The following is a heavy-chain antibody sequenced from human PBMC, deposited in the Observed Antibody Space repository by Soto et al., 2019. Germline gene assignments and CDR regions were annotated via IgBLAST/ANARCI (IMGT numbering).Heavy chain of an antibody. CDR2: IGPESGAT. CDR1: GYTFTGHY. J-gene: IGHJ4*02. CDR3: GRGRSGQIVVFY. D-gene: IGHD1-26*01. V-gene: IGHV1-2*02. Sequence: ASVKVSCKASGYTFTGHYIHWVRQAPEQGPEWVGEIGPESGATRYAQRFQGRVTMTMDMSITTVYVELNNLTPDDTAVYYCGRGRSGQIVVFYWGQGTLVTVSS.